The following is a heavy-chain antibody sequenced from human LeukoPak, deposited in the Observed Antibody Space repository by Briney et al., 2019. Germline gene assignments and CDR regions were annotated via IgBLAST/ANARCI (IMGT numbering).Heavy chain of an antibody. CDR1: GGSITSSSYY. V-gene: IGHV4-61*02. CDR3: ARLYGNYQNYFDY. CDR2: IYTSGIT. J-gene: IGHJ4*02. Sequence: PSETLSLTCTVSGGSITSSSYYWSWIRQPAGKGLEWIGRIYTSGITSYNPSLKSRVTISVDTSKNQSSLKLRSVTAADTAVYFCARLYGNYQNYFDYWGQGTLVTVSS. D-gene: IGHD1-7*01.